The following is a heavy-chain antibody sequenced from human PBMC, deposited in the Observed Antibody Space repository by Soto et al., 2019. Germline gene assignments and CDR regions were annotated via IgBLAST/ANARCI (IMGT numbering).Heavy chain of an antibody. Sequence: GGSLRLSCAASGFTFSSYGMHWVRQAPGKGLEWVAVISYDGSNKYYADSVKGRFTISRDNSKNTLYLQMNSLRAEDTAVYYCVKDSSCTNGVCVPVYWGQGTLVTVSS. CDR3: VKDSSCTNGVCVPVY. J-gene: IGHJ4*02. CDR2: ISYDGSNK. V-gene: IGHV3-30*18. D-gene: IGHD2-8*01. CDR1: GFTFSSYG.